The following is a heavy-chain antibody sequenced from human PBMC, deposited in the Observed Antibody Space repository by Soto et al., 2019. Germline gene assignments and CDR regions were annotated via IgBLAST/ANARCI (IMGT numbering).Heavy chain of an antibody. Sequence: GGSLRLSCEGSGFSVGISYMSWVRQVPGKGLEWVSIMYSGGETYYAASVKGRFTSSRDNSNNTLYLQMSSLRAEDTAVYYCARASPPFDYWGQGTLVTVSS. CDR2: MYSGGET. J-gene: IGHJ4*02. CDR3: ARASPPFDY. V-gene: IGHV3-66*01. CDR1: GFSVGISY.